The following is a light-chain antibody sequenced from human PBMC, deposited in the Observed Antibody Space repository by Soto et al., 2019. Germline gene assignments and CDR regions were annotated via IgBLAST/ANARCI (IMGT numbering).Light chain of an antibody. V-gene: IGKV2-28*01. CDR1: QSLLHTNGYNY. CDR3: MQALQTPLT. J-gene: IGKJ4*01. CDR2: LAY. Sequence: DIVMTQSPLSLPVAPGESASISCRSSQSLLHTNGYNYLDWYLQKPGQSPQLLIYLAYSRAAGVPERFSGSGSGTDFTLKISRVEAEDVGLYYCMQALQTPLTFGGGTKVEIK.